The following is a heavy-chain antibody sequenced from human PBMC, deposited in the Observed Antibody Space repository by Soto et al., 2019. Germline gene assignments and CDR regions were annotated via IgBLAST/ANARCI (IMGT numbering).Heavy chain of an antibody. CDR1: GFTFSSYA. CDR2: ISGSGGST. Sequence: EVQLLESGGGLVQPGGSLRLSCAASGFTFSSYAMRWVRQAPGKGLEWVSAISGSGGSTYYADSVKGRFTISRDNSKNSLYLQMNSLRAEDTAVYYCARRGSGSYYDYWGQGTLVTVSS. J-gene: IGHJ4*02. CDR3: ARRGSGSYYDY. V-gene: IGHV3-23*01. D-gene: IGHD1-26*01.